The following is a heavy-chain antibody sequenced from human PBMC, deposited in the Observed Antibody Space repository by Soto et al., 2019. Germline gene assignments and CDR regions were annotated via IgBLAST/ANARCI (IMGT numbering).Heavy chain of an antibody. D-gene: IGHD2-2*01. CDR1: GFTFSSYA. CDR3: AKELGYCSSTSCYPRSFDY. Sequence: EVQLLESGGGLVQPGGSLRLSCAASGFTFSSYAMSWVRQAPGKGLEWVSAISGSGGSTYYADSVKGRFTISRDNSINTLYLQMNSLRAEDTAVYYCAKELGYCSSTSCYPRSFDYWGQGTLVTVSS. CDR2: ISGSGGST. V-gene: IGHV3-23*01. J-gene: IGHJ4*02.